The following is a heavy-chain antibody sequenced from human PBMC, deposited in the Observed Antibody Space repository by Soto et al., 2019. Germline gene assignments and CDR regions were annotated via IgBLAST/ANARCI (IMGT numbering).Heavy chain of an antibody. J-gene: IGHJ3*02. CDR1: GGSISSGDYY. V-gene: IGHV4-30-4*01. D-gene: IGHD2-15*01. CDR3: AREYCSGGSCYSLGAFDI. Sequence: QVQLQESGPGLVKPSQTLSLTCTVSGGSISSGDYYWSWIRQPPGEGLEWIGYIYYSGSTYYNPSLKSRVTISVDTSKNQFSLKLSSVTAADTAVYYCAREYCSGGSCYSLGAFDIWGQGTMVTVSS. CDR2: IYYSGST.